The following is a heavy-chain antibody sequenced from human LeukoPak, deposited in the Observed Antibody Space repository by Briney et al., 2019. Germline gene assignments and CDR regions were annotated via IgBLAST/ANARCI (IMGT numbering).Heavy chain of an antibody. CDR2: IHYSGST. D-gene: IGHD2/OR15-2a*01. J-gene: IGHJ6*02. CDR1: GGSISSNNW. V-gene: IGHV4-4*02. Sequence: SGTLSLACAVSGGSISSNNWWSWVRQSPGKGLEWIGEIHYSGSTNYNPSLKSRVTISVDKSKSQFSLNLSSVTAADTAVYYCARDSRYNEYYYYGMDVWGQGTTVTVS. CDR3: ARDSRYNEYYYYGMDV.